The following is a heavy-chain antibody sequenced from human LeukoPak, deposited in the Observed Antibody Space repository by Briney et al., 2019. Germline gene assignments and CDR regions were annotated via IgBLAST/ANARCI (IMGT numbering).Heavy chain of an antibody. CDR3: AKHGSSGWYQPFDY. CDR1: GFPFSSYW. V-gene: IGHV3-7*03. Sequence: GGSLRLSCVASGFPFSSYWMSWVRQAPGKGLEWVANIKQDGSEKYYVDSVKGRFTISRDNAKNSLSLQMSSLRAEDTAVYYCAKHGSSGWYQPFDYWGQGILVIVSS. J-gene: IGHJ4*02. CDR2: IKQDGSEK. D-gene: IGHD6-19*01.